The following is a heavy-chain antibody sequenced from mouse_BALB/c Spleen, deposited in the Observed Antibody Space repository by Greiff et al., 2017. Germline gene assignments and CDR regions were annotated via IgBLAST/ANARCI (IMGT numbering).Heavy chain of an antibody. V-gene: IGHV14-3*02. J-gene: IGHJ4*01. CDR2: IDPANGNT. Sequence: EVQLQQSGAELVKPGASVKLSCTASGFNIKDTYMHWVKQRPEQGLEWIGRIDPANGNTKYDPKFQGKATITADTSSNTAYLQLSSLTSEDTAVYYCARSLGRGAMDYWGQGTSVTVSS. CDR1: GFNIKDTY. D-gene: IGHD4-1*01. CDR3: ARSLGRGAMDY.